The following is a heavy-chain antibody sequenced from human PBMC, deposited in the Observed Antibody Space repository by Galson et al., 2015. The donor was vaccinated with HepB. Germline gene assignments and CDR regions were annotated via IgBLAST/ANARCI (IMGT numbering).Heavy chain of an antibody. CDR2: IYPGNSDT. CDR3: AITAGGSADYFDF. CDR1: GYTFASYW. J-gene: IGHJ4*02. Sequence: SGAEVKKPGESLKISCKGSGYTFASYWIGWVRQMSGKGLEWMGIIYPGNSDTTYSPSFQGRVTISADKSISTAYLQWSSLKASDTAMYYCAITAGGSADYFDFWGQGTLVTVSS. V-gene: IGHV5-51*03. D-gene: IGHD6-25*01.